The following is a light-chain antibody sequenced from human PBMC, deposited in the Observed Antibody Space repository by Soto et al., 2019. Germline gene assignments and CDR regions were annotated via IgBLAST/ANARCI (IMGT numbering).Light chain of an antibody. Sequence: EIVLTQSPGTVSLSPGARATLSCRASQSVDRNYLAWYQHKPGQAPTLLIYGASRRTPGIPDRFSGRGSGTDFTLTIRGLESEYFAVYNCQQYGDSPRTFGKGTKVDIK. V-gene: IGKV3-20*01. CDR1: QSVDRNY. CDR2: GAS. J-gene: IGKJ1*01. CDR3: QQYGDSPRT.